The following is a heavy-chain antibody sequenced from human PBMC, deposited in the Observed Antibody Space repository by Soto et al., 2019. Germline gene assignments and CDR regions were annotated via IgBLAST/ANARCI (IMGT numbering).Heavy chain of an antibody. J-gene: IGHJ6*02. Sequence: SETLSLTCTVSGGSISSYYWSWIRQPPGKGLEWIGYIYYSGSTNYNPSLKSRVTISVDTSKNQFSLKLSSVTAAATAVYYCARGVLRFLEWLPSLWDPNYYGMDVWGQGTTVTVSS. V-gene: IGHV4-59*01. CDR3: ARGVLRFLEWLPSLWDPNYYGMDV. CDR2: IYYSGST. CDR1: GGSISSYY. D-gene: IGHD3-3*01.